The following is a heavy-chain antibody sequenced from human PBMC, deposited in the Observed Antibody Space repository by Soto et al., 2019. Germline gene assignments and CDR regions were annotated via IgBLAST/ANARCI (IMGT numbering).Heavy chain of an antibody. CDR3: ARVRDYDYIWASYYSGGWYFDL. CDR2: INSDGSST. D-gene: IGHD3-16*01. CDR1: GFTFSSYW. J-gene: IGHJ2*01. Sequence: EVQLVESGGGLVQPGGSLRLSCAASGFTFSSYWMHWVRQAPGKGLVWVSRINSDGSSTSYADSVKGRFTISRDNAKNWLYLQMNGLRGEDTAVYYCARVRDYDYIWASYYSGGWYFDLWGRGTLVTVS. V-gene: IGHV3-74*01.